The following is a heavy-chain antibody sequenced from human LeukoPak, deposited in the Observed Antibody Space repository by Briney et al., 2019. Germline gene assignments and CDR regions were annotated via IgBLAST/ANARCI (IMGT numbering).Heavy chain of an antibody. Sequence: GGSLRLSCAASGFTFSSYGMHWVRQAPGKGLEWVAVIWYDGSNKYYADSVKGRFTISRDNSKNTLYLQMTSLRAENTAAYYCARDPTPADASNPPGYFAYWGQRTLVTVPS. J-gene: IGHJ4*02. V-gene: IGHV3-33*01. CDR2: IWYDGSNK. CDR1: GFTFSSYG. D-gene: IGHD4-23*01. CDR3: ARDPTPADASNPPGYFAY.